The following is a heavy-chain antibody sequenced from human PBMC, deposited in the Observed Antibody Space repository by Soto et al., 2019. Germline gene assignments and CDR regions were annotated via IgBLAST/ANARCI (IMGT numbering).Heavy chain of an antibody. Sequence: GGSGKVSCQASGYTFIRFGISWVRQAPGQGLEWMGWISTYNGDTNYAQTFQGRVTMTTDTSTSTVHMEVRSLRSDDTAVYYCAREGVAPYYYYGMDVWGQGTPVTVSS. CDR2: ISTYNGDT. CDR1: GYTFIRFG. CDR3: AREGVAPYYYYGMDV. J-gene: IGHJ6*02. V-gene: IGHV1-18*01. D-gene: IGHD5-12*01.